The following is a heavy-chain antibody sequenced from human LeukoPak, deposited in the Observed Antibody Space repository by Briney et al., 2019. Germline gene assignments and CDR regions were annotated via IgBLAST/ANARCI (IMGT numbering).Heavy chain of an antibody. CDR3: AKDQDPYYSWERFDY. CDR2: IRYDGSNK. CDR1: GFTFSSYW. Sequence: GGSLRLSCAASGFTFSSYWMSWVRQAPGKGLEWVAFIRYDGSNKYYADSVKGRFTISRDNSKNTLYLQMNSLRAEDTAVYYCAKDQDPYYSWERFDYWGQGTLVTVSS. J-gene: IGHJ4*02. V-gene: IGHV3-30*02. D-gene: IGHD4-11*01.